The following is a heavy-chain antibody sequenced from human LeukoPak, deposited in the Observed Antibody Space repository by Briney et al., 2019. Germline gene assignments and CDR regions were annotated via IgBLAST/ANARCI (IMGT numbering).Heavy chain of an antibody. CDR2: IIPIFGTA. CDR3: AREFNMVRGVNSIAFDI. Sequence: SVKVSCKASGGTFSSYAISWVRQAPGQGLEWMGGIIPIFGTANYAQKFQGRVTITADESTSTAYMELSSLRSEDTAVYYCAREFNMVRGVNSIAFDIWGQGTMVTVSS. J-gene: IGHJ3*02. CDR1: GGTFSSYA. D-gene: IGHD3-10*01. V-gene: IGHV1-69*01.